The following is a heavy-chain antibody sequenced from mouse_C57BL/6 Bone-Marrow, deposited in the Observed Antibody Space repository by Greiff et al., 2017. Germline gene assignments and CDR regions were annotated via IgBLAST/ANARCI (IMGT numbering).Heavy chain of an antibody. CDR1: GFSFNTYA. Sequence: EVKLMESGGGLVQPKGSLKLSCAASGFSFNTYAMNWVRQAPGKGLEWVARIRSKSNNYATYYADSVKDRFTISRDDSESMLYLQMNNLKTEDTAMYYCVRPWEGGYSLFAYWGQGTLVTVSA. CDR2: IRSKSNNYAT. V-gene: IGHV10-1*01. D-gene: IGHD2-3*01. CDR3: VRPWEGGYSLFAY. J-gene: IGHJ3*01.